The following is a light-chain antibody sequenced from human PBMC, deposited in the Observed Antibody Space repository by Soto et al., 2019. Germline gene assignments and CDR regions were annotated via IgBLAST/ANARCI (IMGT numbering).Light chain of an antibody. CDR3: SSSTSSTTPYV. CDR2: EVT. Sequence: QSALTQPASVSGSPGQSITISCTGSSSDVGAYNFVSWYQHHPGKAPKLILYEVTTHPSGVSSRFSGSKSGNTASLTISGLQADDEANYYCSSSTSSTTPYVFGTATTATV. CDR1: SSDVGAYNF. V-gene: IGLV2-14*01. J-gene: IGLJ1*01.